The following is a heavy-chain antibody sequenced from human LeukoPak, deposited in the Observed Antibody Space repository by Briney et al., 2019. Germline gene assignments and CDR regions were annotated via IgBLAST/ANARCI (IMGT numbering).Heavy chain of an antibody. CDR2: ISGSGGST. V-gene: IGHV3-23*01. CDR3: AKEAVSSSSWYRYYFDY. J-gene: IGHJ4*02. Sequence: PGGSLRLSCAASGFTFSSYAMSWVRQAPGKGLEWASAISGSGGSTYYAGSVKGRFTISRDNSKSTLYLQMNSLRAEDTAVYYCAKEAVSSSSWYRYYFDYWGQGTLVTVSS. D-gene: IGHD6-13*01. CDR1: GFTFSSYA.